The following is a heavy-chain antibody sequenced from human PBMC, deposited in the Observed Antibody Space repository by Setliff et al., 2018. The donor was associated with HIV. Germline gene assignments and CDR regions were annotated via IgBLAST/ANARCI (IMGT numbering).Heavy chain of an antibody. D-gene: IGHD3-16*01. V-gene: IGHV3-9*01. CDR1: GFTFDDFA. CDR3: AKDRYFDYVWGSYYFDN. J-gene: IGHJ4*02. Sequence: PGGSLRLSCAASGFTFDDFAMHWVRLAPGKGLEWVSGISWNSGSTGYADSVRGRFTISRDNAKNSLYLQMNSLRAEDTALYYCAKDRYFDYVWGSYYFDNWGQGTLVTVSS. CDR2: ISWNSGST.